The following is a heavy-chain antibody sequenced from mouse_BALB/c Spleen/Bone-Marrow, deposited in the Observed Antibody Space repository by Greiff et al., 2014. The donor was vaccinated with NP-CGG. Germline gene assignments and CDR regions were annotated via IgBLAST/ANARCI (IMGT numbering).Heavy chain of an antibody. D-gene: IGHD2-4*01. CDR2: IDPANGKT. V-gene: IGHV14-3*02. CDR3: ARYDYGVYFDY. J-gene: IGHJ2*01. Sequence: VHVKQSGAELVKPGASVKLSCTASGFNIKDTYMHWVKQRPEQGLEWIGRIDPANGKTKYDPKFQGKATITADTSSNTAYLQLSSLTSEDTAVYYCARYDYGVYFDYWGQGTTLTVSS. CDR1: GFNIKDTY.